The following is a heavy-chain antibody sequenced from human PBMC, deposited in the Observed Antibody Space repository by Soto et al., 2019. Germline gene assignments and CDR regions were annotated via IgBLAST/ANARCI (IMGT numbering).Heavy chain of an antibody. D-gene: IGHD1-26*01. V-gene: IGHV5-51*01. Sequence: GESLTISCKGSGYSFTSYWIGWVRQMPEKGLEWMGIIYPGDSDTRYSPSFQGQVTISADRSISTAYLQWGSLKASDTAMYYCARHTWSSGSPAAFDYWGQGTQVTVSS. CDR1: GYSFTSYW. J-gene: IGHJ4*02. CDR2: IYPGDSDT. CDR3: ARHTWSSGSPAAFDY.